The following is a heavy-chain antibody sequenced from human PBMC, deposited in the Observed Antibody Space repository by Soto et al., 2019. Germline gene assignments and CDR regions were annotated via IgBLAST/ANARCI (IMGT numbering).Heavy chain of an antibody. D-gene: IGHD3-10*01. CDR3: ARDGSGDRHAFDI. J-gene: IGHJ3*02. CDR2: IWYDGSNK. CDR1: GFSFSSYG. V-gene: IGHV3-33*01. Sequence: QVQLVESGGGVVQSGRSLRLSCAASGFSFSSYGMHWVRQAPGKGLEWVAVIWYDGSNKYYADSVKGRFTISRDNSKNTLYLLITSLRAEDTAVYYCARDGSGDRHAFDIWGQGTMVTVSS.